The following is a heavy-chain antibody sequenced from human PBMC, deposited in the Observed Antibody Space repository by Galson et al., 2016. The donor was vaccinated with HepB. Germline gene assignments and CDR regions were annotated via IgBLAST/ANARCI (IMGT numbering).Heavy chain of an antibody. CDR2: IYGGGDT. CDR1: GFSVSNNY. Sequence: SLRLSCAVSGFSVSNNYMSWVRQAPGKGLEWVAVIYGGGDTYDADSVKGRFTISRDNSKNTLYLEMHSLRAEDTAVYYCARDTDSRERGDWWGQGTLVTVSS. V-gene: IGHV3-53*01. J-gene: IGHJ4*02. CDR3: ARDTDSRERGDW. D-gene: IGHD2-21*01.